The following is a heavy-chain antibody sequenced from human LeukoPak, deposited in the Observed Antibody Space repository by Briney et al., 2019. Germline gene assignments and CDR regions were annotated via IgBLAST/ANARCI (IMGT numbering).Heavy chain of an antibody. CDR1: GGSISSGGYY. V-gene: IGHV4-31*03. J-gene: IGHJ6*03. D-gene: IGHD6-6*01. Sequence: SETLSLTCTVSGGSISSGGYYWSWIRQHPGEGLEWIGYIYYSGSTYYNPSLKSRVTISVDTSKNQFSLKLSSVTAADTAVYYCARAPLIAARRNYYYMDVWGKGTTVTVSS. CDR3: ARAPLIAARRNYYYMDV. CDR2: IYYSGST.